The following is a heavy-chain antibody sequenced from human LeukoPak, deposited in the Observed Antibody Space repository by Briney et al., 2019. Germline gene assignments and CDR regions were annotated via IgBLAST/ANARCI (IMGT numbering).Heavy chain of an antibody. CDR3: ARVVPVVHRYFYYMNV. J-gene: IGHJ6*03. CDR2: MSYSGTT. CDR1: GGSISSDY. D-gene: IGHD2-2*01. V-gene: IGHV4-59*01. Sequence: SETLSLTCTVSGGSISSDYWTWIRQPPGRGLGWFGWMSYSGTTNYSPPLKSRVTISIDTSKNQFSLNMTSVTAADTAVYYCARVVPVVHRYFYYMNVWGKGPRSQSP.